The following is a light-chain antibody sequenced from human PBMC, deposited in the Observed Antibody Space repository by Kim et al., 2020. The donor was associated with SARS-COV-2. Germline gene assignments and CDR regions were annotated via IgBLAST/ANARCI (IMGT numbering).Light chain of an antibody. V-gene: IGLV3-21*04. CDR1: NIGSKS. CDR2: YDA. Sequence: APGETATIPCGGDNIGSKSVHWYQQKPGQAPVLVIYYDADRPAGIPERFSGSNSGNTATLTISRVDAGDEADYYCQVWDSNSEHVVFGGGTQLTVL. J-gene: IGLJ2*01. CDR3: QVWDSNSEHVV.